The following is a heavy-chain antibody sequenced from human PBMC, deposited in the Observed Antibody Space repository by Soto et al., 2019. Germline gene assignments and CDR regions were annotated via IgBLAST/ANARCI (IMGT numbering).Heavy chain of an antibody. V-gene: IGHV4-59*01. CDR1: GGSISSYY. CDR3: ARDLAVRGVIIGPDYYYGMDV. Sequence: SETLSLTCTVSGGSISSYYWSWIRQPPGKGLEWIGYIYHSGSTNYNPSLKSRVTISVDTSKNQFSLKLSSVTAADTAVYYCARDLAVRGVIIGPDYYYGMDVWGQGTTVTVSS. CDR2: IYHSGST. J-gene: IGHJ6*02. D-gene: IGHD3-10*01.